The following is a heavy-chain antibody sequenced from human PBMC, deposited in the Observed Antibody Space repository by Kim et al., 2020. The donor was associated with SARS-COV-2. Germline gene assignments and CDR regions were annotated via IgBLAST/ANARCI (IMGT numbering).Heavy chain of an antibody. D-gene: IGHD3-10*01. V-gene: IGHV3-7*01. Sequence: YYVDSVKGRFTIPRDNAKKSLYLQLVSLRAEDTAVYYCARDRNYYGSGDFWGQGTLVTVSS. CDR3: ARDRNYYGSGDF. J-gene: IGHJ4*02.